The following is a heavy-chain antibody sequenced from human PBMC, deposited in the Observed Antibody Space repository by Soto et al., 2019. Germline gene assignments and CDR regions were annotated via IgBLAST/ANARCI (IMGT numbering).Heavy chain of an antibody. V-gene: IGHV4-59*01. CDR1: GGSISSYY. D-gene: IGHD3-9*01. Sequence: KPSETLSLTCTVSGGSISSYYWSWIRQPPGKGLEWIGYIYYSGSTNYNPSLKSRVTISVDTSKNQFSLKLSSVTAADTAVYYCARVKAEYYDILTGYYGIDYWGQGTLVTVSS. J-gene: IGHJ4*02. CDR3: ARVKAEYYDILTGYYGIDY. CDR2: IYYSGST.